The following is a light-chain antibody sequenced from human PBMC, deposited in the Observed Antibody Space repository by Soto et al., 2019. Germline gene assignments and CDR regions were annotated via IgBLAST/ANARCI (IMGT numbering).Light chain of an antibody. CDR1: QSVSSSY. CDR2: GAS. CDR3: QQYGSSPR. Sequence: EIVLTQSPGTLSLSPGERATLSCRASQSVSSSYLAWYQQKPGQAPRLLIYGASSRATGIPDRFSGSGSGTDFTLTISRLEPEDFAVYYCQQYGSSPRFGGWTKGEIK. V-gene: IGKV3-20*01. J-gene: IGKJ4*01.